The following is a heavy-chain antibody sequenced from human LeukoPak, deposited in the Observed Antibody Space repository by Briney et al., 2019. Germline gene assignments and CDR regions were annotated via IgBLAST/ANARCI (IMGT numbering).Heavy chain of an antibody. CDR1: GFTFSSYA. CDR2: ISGSGGST. V-gene: IGHV3-23*01. D-gene: IGHD3-22*01. Sequence: QLGGSLRLSCAASGFTFSSYAMSWVRQAPGKGLEWVSAISGSGGSTYYADSVKGRFTISRDNSKNTLYLQMNSLRAEDTAVYYCAKLGGRMIVVVITGPYYFDYWGQGILVTVSS. CDR3: AKLGGRMIVVVITGPYYFDY. J-gene: IGHJ4*02.